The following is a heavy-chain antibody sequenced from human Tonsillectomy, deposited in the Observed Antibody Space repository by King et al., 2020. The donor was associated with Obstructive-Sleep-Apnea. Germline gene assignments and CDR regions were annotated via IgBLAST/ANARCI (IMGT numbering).Heavy chain of an antibody. CDR1: GYTFTGYY. CDR3: ARDLGYCSSTSCYNWFDP. CDR2: INPTSGGT. Sequence: QLVQSGAEVKKPGASVKVSCKASGYTFTGYYMHWVRQAPGQGLEWMGWINPTSGGTNYDKKFQGRVTMTRGTSIRTAYRELSRLRSDDTAVYYCARDLGYCSSTSCYNWFDPWGQGTLVTVSS. J-gene: IGHJ5*02. D-gene: IGHD2-2*01. V-gene: IGHV1-2*02.